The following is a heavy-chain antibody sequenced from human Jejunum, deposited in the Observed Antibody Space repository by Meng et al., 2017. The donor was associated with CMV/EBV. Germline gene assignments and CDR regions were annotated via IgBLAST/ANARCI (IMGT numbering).Heavy chain of an antibody. CDR2: IYDSGSA. CDR3: ARVRVHSSGWRPFDY. Sequence: SSSSRSHHWGWIRPPPGKGLEWIGHIYDSGSAYYNPSLKSRVSISKDTSKNQFSLRLDSVTAADTAVYYCARVRVHSSGWRPFDYWGRGTLVTVSS. V-gene: IGHV4-39*07. J-gene: IGHJ4*02. CDR1: SSSSRSHH. D-gene: IGHD6-19*01.